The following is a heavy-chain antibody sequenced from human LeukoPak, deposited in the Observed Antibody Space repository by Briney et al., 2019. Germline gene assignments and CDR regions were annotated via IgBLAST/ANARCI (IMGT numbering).Heavy chain of an antibody. Sequence: PGGSLRLSCSASGFTFSRYAMHWVRLAPGKGLEYVSGINNNGGRTHYGDSVKGRFSISRDNSKNTLYLQMSTLRAEDTAVYYCARHPYSNFVLDYWGQGTLVTVSS. CDR1: GFTFSRYA. CDR3: ARHPYSNFVLDY. V-gene: IGHV3-64D*09. J-gene: IGHJ4*02. CDR2: INNNGGRT. D-gene: IGHD4-11*01.